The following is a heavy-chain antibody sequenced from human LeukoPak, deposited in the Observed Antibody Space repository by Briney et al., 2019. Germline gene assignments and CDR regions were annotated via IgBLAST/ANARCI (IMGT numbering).Heavy chain of an antibody. CDR2: IASSGSDI. J-gene: IGHJ4*02. V-gene: IGHV3-21*01. Sequence: GGSLRLACAASGFTFSASAMHWVRQAPGRGLEWVSFIASSGSDIDYADSVKGRFTISRDNANNTLFLQMNSLGVEDTAVYYCARLIIYDGRDYWGQGTLVTPSP. CDR1: GFTFSASA. CDR3: ARLIIYDGRDY. D-gene: IGHD3-3*01.